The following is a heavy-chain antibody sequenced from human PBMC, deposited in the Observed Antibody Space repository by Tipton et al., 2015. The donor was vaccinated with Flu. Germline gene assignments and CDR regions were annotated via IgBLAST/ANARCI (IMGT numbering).Heavy chain of an antibody. J-gene: IGHJ4*02. CDR2: VNHSGST. CDR3: ARRPSGAVVGYFFDY. Sequence: PGLVKPSETLSPTCTVSRDSMRSDYFWGWIRQAPGKGLEWIGEVNHSGSTNCNPSLKSRVTMSVDTSKNQFSLRVNSVTVADTAVYYCARRPSGAVVGYFFDYWGQGSLVTVSS. V-gene: IGHV4-38-2*02. D-gene: IGHD1-26*01. CDR1: RDSMRSDYF.